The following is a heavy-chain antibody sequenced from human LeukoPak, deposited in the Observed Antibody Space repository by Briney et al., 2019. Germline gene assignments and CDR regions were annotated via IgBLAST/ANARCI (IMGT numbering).Heavy chain of an antibody. Sequence: GGSLRLSCAASGFTFSSYAMTWVRQAPGKGLEWLSTVSDSGDSTYCADSVKGRFTISRDNSKNTLYLQMNSLRAEDTALYYCAKRVGGITVAGSCYWGQGTLVTVSS. CDR1: GFTFSSYA. D-gene: IGHD6-19*01. J-gene: IGHJ4*02. CDR3: AKRVGGITVAGSCY. CDR2: VSDSGDST. V-gene: IGHV3-23*01.